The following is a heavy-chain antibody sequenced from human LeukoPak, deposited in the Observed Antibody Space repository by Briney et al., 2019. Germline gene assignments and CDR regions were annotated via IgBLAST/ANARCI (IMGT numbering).Heavy chain of an antibody. CDR1: GFTFSSYW. CDR2: IKQDGSEK. Sequence: PGGSLRLSCAASGFTFSSYWMSWVRQAPGKGLEWVANIKQDGSEKYYVDSVKGRFTISRDNAKNTLYLQMSSLRAEDTAVYYCARARLGNGDTVDYWGQGTLVTVSS. J-gene: IGHJ4*02. V-gene: IGHV3-7*02. CDR3: ARARLGNGDTVDY. D-gene: IGHD4-17*01.